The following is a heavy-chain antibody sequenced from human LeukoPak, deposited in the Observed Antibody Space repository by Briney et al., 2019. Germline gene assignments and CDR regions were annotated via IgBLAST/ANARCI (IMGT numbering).Heavy chain of an antibody. V-gene: IGHV4-59*08. CDR2: IYYSGST. CDR3: ARGDIVVVPAAIPGGRYYYYMDV. D-gene: IGHD2-2*02. J-gene: IGHJ6*03. Sequence: PSETLSLTCTVSGGSISSYYWSWIRQPPGKGLEWIGYIYYSGSTNYNPSLKSRVTISIDTSKNQFSLKLSSVTAADTAVYYCARGDIVVVPAAIPGGRYYYYMDVWGKGTTVTVSS. CDR1: GGSISSYY.